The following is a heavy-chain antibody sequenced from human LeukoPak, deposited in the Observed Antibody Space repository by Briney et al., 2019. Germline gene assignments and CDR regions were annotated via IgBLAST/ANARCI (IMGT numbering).Heavy chain of an antibody. CDR3: ARDGFDYDFWSGYSNLTFDY. V-gene: IGHV3-30-3*01. CDR1: GFTFSSYA. CDR2: ISYDGSNK. Sequence: GGSLRLSCAASGFTFSSYAMHWVRQAPGKGLEWVAVISYDGSNKYYADSVKGRFTISRDNSKNTLYLQMNSLRAEDTAVYYCARDGFDYDFWSGYSNLTFDYWGQGTLVTVSS. D-gene: IGHD3-3*01. J-gene: IGHJ4*02.